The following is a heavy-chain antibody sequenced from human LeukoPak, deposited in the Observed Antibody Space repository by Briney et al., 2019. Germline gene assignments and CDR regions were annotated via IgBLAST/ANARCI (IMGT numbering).Heavy chain of an antibody. Sequence: PGRSLRLSCAASGFTFDDYAMHWVRQAPGKGLEWVSGISWNSGSIGYADSVKGRFTISRDNAKNSLYLQMSSLRAEDTALYYCAKDNGYYGSGSYLDYWGQGTPVTVSS. V-gene: IGHV3-9*01. J-gene: IGHJ4*02. CDR3: AKDNGYYGSGSYLDY. CDR1: GFTFDDYA. CDR2: ISWNSGSI. D-gene: IGHD3-10*01.